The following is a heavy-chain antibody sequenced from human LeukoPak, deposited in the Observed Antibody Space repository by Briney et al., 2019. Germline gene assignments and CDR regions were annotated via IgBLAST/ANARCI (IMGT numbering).Heavy chain of an antibody. CDR1: NDSISRYY. V-gene: IGHV4-59*08. D-gene: IGHD5-24*01. Sequence: SETLSLTCTVSNDSISRYYWSWLRQPPGKGLEWIGYIYNGGSTSYSPSLGSRVTISVDTSTNQFSLELRSVTAADTAIYYCARRGSRDAYNHGFDIWGQGTMVTVSS. J-gene: IGHJ3*02. CDR2: IYNGGST. CDR3: ARRGSRDAYNHGFDI.